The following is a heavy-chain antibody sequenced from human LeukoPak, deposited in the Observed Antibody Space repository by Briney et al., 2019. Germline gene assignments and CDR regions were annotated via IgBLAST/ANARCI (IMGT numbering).Heavy chain of an antibody. V-gene: IGHV4-39*01. CDR2: IYYRGST. CDR1: GGSINNSSYF. D-gene: IGHD2-8*01. J-gene: IGHJ4*02. CDR3: AINLPYIKWRSFYTDYYFDN. Sequence: KPSETLSLTCTVSGGSINNSSYFWGWIRQSPGKELEWIASIYYRGSTYYNPSLKSRVTIFLDTSESQVSLRLYSVTAADTAVYYWAINLPYIKWRSFYTDYYFDNWGQGTLVTVSS.